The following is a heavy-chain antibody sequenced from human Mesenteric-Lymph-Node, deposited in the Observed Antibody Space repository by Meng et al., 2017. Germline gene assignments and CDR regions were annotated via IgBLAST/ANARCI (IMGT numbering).Heavy chain of an antibody. CDR2: IYYSGST. J-gene: IGHJ5*02. CDR1: GGSISSYY. Sequence: SETLSLTCTVSGGSISSYYWSWIRQPPGKGLEWIGYIYYSGSTNYNPSLKSRVTISVDTSKNQFSLKLSSVTAADTAVYYCARSYGSGWYINDWFDPWGQGTLVTVSS. CDR3: ARSYGSGWYINDWFDP. D-gene: IGHD6-19*01. V-gene: IGHV4-59*12.